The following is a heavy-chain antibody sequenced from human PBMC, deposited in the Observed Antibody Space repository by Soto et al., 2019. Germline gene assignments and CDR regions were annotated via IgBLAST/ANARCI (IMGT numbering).Heavy chain of an antibody. CDR3: ARHRYCSGGSCGPTSLAFDI. V-gene: IGHV4-39*01. Sequence: SETLSLTCTVSGGSISSSSYYWGWIRHHPGKGLERIGSIYYSGSTYYNPSLKSRVTISVDTSKNQFSLKLSSVTAADTAVYYCARHRYCSGGSCGPTSLAFDIWGQGTMVTVPS. J-gene: IGHJ3*02. CDR1: GGSISSSSYY. CDR2: IYYSGST. D-gene: IGHD2-15*01.